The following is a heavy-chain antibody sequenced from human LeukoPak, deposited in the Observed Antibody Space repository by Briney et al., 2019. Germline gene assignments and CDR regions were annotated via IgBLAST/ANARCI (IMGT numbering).Heavy chain of an antibody. CDR2: INEVGSKT. CDR3: ARLLGTVTTFDY. D-gene: IGHD1-26*01. Sequence: PGGSLRVSCAASGFSFSGCSLSWARQAPGKGLEWVATINEVGSKTYYDDSVKGRFTISRDNAKNSLYLEMSSLRAEDTAVYYCARLLGTVTTFDYWGQGTLVTVSS. V-gene: IGHV3-7*01. CDR1: GFSFSGCS. J-gene: IGHJ4*02.